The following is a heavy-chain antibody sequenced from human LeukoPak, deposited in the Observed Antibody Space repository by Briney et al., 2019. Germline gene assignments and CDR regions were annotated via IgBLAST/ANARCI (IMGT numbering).Heavy chain of an antibody. CDR2: IYYSGST. J-gene: IGHJ4*02. CDR1: GGSISSGDYY. Sequence: SETLSLTCTVSGGSISSGDYYWSWIRQPPGKGLEWIGYIYYSGSTYYNPSLKSRVTISVDTSKNQFSLKLSSVTAADTAVYYCARVTGGFGEFTLDYWGQGTLVTVSS. CDR3: ARVTGGFGEFTLDY. V-gene: IGHV4-30-4*01. D-gene: IGHD3-10*01.